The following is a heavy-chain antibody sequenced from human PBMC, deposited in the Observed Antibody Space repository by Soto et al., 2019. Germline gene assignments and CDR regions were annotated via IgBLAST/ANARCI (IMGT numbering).Heavy chain of an antibody. CDR2: IIPIFGTA. V-gene: IGHV1-69*13. Sequence: GAAVKVSCKASGGTFSSYAISWVRQAPGQGLEWMGGIIPIFGTANYAQKFQGRVTITADESTSTAYMELSSLRSEDTAVYYCARDEGLYSSPLTYYYYGMDVWGQGTPVTVSS. CDR3: ARDEGLYSSPLTYYYYGMDV. D-gene: IGHD6-13*01. J-gene: IGHJ6*02. CDR1: GGTFSSYA.